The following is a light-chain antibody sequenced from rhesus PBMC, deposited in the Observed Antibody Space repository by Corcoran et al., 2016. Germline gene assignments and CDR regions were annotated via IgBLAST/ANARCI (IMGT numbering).Light chain of an antibody. Sequence: DIQMTQSPSSLSASVGDRVTITCRARSNVHNYVNWYQQKPGKAPNLLSYKASTLQSGVPSRVSGSGSGTEYTLTISSLEPEDVATYYCQQGYGTPVAFGPGTKLDIK. J-gene: IGKJ3*01. CDR2: KAS. CDR1: SNVHNY. V-gene: IGKV1-74*01. CDR3: QQGYGTPVA.